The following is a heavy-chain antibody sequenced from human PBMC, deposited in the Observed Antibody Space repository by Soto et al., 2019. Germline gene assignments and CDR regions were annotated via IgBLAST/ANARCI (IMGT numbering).Heavy chain of an antibody. CDR2: VFYSGST. CDR1: GGSVSSSPSY. Sequence: QVQLEESGPGLVKPSETLSLTCSVAGGSVSSSPSYWNWIRQPPGKGLEWIGYVFYSGSTNYNPSLESRVTISLDISKNQFSLKLSSMTGADTAVYYCARERGDSHWIDPWGQGTLVTVSS. D-gene: IGHD2-21*01. J-gene: IGHJ5*02. CDR3: ARERGDSHWIDP. V-gene: IGHV4-61*01.